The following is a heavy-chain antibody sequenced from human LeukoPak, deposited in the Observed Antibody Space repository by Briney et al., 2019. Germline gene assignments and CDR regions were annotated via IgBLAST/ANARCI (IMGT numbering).Heavy chain of an antibody. V-gene: IGHV1-2*02. CDR3: ARVSPATGTAKAGWFDP. D-gene: IGHD1-7*01. J-gene: IGHJ5*02. CDR2: INPNSGGT. Sequence: ASVKVSCKASGGTFSSYAVSWVRQAPGQGLEWMGWINPNSGGTNYAQKFQGRVTMTRDTSISTAYMELSRLRSDDTAVYYCARVSPATGTAKAGWFDPWGQGTLVTVSS. CDR1: GGTFSSYA.